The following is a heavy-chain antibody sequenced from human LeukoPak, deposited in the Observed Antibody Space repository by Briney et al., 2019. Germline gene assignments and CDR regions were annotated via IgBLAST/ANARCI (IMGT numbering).Heavy chain of an antibody. D-gene: IGHD2-21*02. Sequence: ASVKVSCKASGYTFTGYYMHWVRQAPGQGLEWMGWINPNSGGTNFAQKFQGRVTMTRDTSISTAYMELSRLRSDDTAVYYCARVVVTVLDAFDIWGQGTMVTVSS. V-gene: IGHV1-2*02. CDR3: ARVVVTVLDAFDI. J-gene: IGHJ3*02. CDR2: INPNSGGT. CDR1: GYTFTGYY.